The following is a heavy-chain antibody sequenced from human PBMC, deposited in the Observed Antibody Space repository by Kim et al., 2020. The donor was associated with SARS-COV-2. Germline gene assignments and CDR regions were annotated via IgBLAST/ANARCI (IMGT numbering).Heavy chain of an antibody. CDR2: TSSDGSTQ. J-gene: IGHJ6*02. CDR3: VRPHCTYITCYLAYYAVDD. D-gene: IGHD2-21*02. V-gene: IGHV3-30*07. Sequence: GGSLRLSCAASGFTFNINAIHWVRQAPGKGLEWVGVTSSDGSTQYYAASVKGRFAISRDNSKSTVYLQMTSLRAEDTAVYYCVRPHCTYITCYLAYYAVDDWGQGTTVTVSS. CDR1: GFTFNINA.